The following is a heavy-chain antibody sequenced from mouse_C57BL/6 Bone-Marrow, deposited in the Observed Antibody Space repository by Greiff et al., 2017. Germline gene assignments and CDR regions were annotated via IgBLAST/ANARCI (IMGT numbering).Heavy chain of an antibody. CDR2: IYPGSGST. CDR3: ARRGIYYAMEY. CDR1: GYTFTSYW. V-gene: IGHV1-55*01. J-gene: IGHJ4*01. Sequence: QVRLQQPGAELVKPGASVKMSCKASGYTFTSYWITWVKQRPGQGLEWIGDIYPGSGSTNYNEEFKSKATLTVDTSSSTGYIQLSSLTSEDSAGYYCARRGIYYAMEYWCQGTSVTVSS.